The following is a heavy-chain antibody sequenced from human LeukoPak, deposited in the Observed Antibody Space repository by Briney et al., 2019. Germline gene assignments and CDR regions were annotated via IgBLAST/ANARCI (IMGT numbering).Heavy chain of an antibody. CDR1: GFTFSNFA. J-gene: IGHJ4*02. Sequence: GRSLRLSCAASGFTFSNFAMHWVRQAPGKGLEWVAIISYDGSNKYYADSVKGRFTISRDSSQNTLYLQMNSRRAEDTAVYYCARELTGYWQQYWGQGTLVTVSS. CDR2: ISYDGSNK. D-gene: IGHD3-9*01. V-gene: IGHV3-30*04. CDR3: ARELTGYWQQY.